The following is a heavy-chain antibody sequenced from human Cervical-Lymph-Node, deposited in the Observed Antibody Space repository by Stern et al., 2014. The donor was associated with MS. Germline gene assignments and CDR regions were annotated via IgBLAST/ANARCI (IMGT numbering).Heavy chain of an antibody. CDR3: ARAAYSTSSYNY. D-gene: IGHD6-6*01. V-gene: IGHV1-69*01. J-gene: IGHJ4*02. CDR1: GGTFNTNV. CDR2: IIPIFGTA. Sequence: VQLVQSGAEVKKPGSSVKVSCKASGGTFNTNVISWVRQAPGQGLEWMGGIIPIFGTALYAQKFQGRVTITANDSTRAVYMELSSRRSEDTAVYYCARAAYSTSSYNYWGQGTLVIVSS.